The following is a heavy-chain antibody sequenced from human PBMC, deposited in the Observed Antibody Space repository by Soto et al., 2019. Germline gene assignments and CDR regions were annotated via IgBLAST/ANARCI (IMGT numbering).Heavy chain of an antibody. V-gene: IGHV3-33*01. J-gene: IGHJ2*01. CDR1: GFTFSSYG. CDR3: ARPPVPKIYWYFDL. Sequence: QVQLVESGGGVVQPGRSLRLSCVASGFTFSSYGIHWVRQAPGKGLGWVAVIWDDGSNKYYADSVKGRFTISRDNSKTTLYLQMNSLRPEDTAVYYCARPPVPKIYWYFDLWGRGTLVTVSS. CDR2: IWDDGSNK.